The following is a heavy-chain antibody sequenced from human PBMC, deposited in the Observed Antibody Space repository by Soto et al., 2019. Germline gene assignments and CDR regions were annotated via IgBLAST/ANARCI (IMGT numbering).Heavy chain of an antibody. CDR2: IDHSSNYL. CDR3: GSFGASTF. CDR1: GFDFSRYT. Sequence: GGSLRLSCTASGFDFSRYTLNWVRRAPGRGLEWVSSIDHSSNYLYYTDSVRGRFTISRDNTKSSLFLQLDSLRADDTAVYYCGSFGASTFWGQGTLVTVSS. D-gene: IGHD3-10*01. V-gene: IGHV3-21*01. J-gene: IGHJ4*02.